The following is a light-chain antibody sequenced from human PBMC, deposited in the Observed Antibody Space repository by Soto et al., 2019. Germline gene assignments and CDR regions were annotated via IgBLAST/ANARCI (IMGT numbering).Light chain of an antibody. CDR1: QSVSSY. V-gene: IGKV3-11*01. J-gene: IGKJ5*01. CDR3: QQRNNWPPIT. Sequence: EIVLTQSPATLSLSPGERATLSCRASQSVSSYLAWYQQKPGQAPRLLIYGASTRATGIPERFSGSGSGTEFTLTISSLEPEDFALYYCQQRNNWPPITFGQGTRLEIK. CDR2: GAS.